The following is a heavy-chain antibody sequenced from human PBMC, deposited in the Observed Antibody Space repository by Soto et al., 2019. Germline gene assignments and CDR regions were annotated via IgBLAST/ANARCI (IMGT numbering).Heavy chain of an antibody. V-gene: IGHV3-15*05. CDR3: ATISGYYTSWDH. J-gene: IGHJ4*02. D-gene: IGHD6-25*01. CDR1: FSTAW. CDR2: INRKSDGGTI. Sequence: FSTAWMTWVRQTPGKGLEWVGLINRKSDGGTIHYAAPVTGRFTISRDDSKDMFYLQMNSLRTEDTAFYYCATISGYYTSWDHWGQGTLVTVSS.